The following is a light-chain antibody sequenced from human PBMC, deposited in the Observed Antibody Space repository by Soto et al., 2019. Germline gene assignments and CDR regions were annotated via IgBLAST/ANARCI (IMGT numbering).Light chain of an antibody. V-gene: IGLV4-60*02. J-gene: IGLJ3*02. CDR2: LESSGSY. CDR1: SWHNSNS. CDR3: ETWDSSTRV. Sequence: QLVLTQSSSASASLGSSVKLTCSLSSWHNSNSIAWHQQQPGKAPRYLMKLESSGSYNKGSRVPDRFSGSSPGADRYLTISNLQFEDEADYYCETWDSSTRVFGGGTKVTVL.